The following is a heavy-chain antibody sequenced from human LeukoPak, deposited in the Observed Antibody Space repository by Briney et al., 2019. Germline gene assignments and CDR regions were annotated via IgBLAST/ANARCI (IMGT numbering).Heavy chain of an antibody. J-gene: IGHJ4*02. D-gene: IGHD3-22*01. Sequence: GGSLRLSCAASGLTFSNYAMNWDRQAPGKGMGWVSTISGSGGSTYYANSVKGRFTISRDNSKNPLYLQMNGLRAEDTAVYYCAKGVNTMIVVDHLFDYWGQGTLVTVS. CDR1: GLTFSNYA. V-gene: IGHV3-23*01. CDR3: AKGVNTMIVVDHLFDY. CDR2: ISGSGGST.